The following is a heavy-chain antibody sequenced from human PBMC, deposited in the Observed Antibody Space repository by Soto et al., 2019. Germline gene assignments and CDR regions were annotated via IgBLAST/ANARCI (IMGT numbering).Heavy chain of an antibody. CDR1: GFTVSSNY. CDR3: AREPPPDIVVVPAATLYYYYGMDV. D-gene: IGHD2-2*01. CDR2: IYSGGST. V-gene: IGHV3-66*01. Sequence: GGSLRLSCAASGFTVSSNYMSWVRQAPGKGLEWVSVIYSGGSTYYADSVKGRFTISRDNSKNTLYLQMNSLRAEDTAVYYCAREPPPDIVVVPAATLYYYYGMDVWGQGTTVTVSS. J-gene: IGHJ6*02.